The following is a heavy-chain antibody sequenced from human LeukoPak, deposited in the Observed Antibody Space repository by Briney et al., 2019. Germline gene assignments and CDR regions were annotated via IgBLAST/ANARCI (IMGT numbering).Heavy chain of an antibody. CDR2: ISYDGSNK. J-gene: IGHJ4*02. D-gene: IGHD2-2*01. CDR3: ARVRGYCSSTSCFNFDY. V-gene: IGHV3-30-3*01. Sequence: GSLRLSCAASGFTFSSYAMHWVRQAPGKGLEWVAVISYDGSNKYYADPVKGRFTISRDNSKNTLYLQMNSLRAEDTAVYYCARVRGYCSSTSCFNFDYWGQGTLVTVSS. CDR1: GFTFSSYA.